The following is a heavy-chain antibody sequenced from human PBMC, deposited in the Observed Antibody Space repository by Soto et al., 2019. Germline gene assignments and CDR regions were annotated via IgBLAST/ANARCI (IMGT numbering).Heavy chain of an antibody. CDR2: ISYDGSNK. J-gene: IGHJ4*02. CDR3: ARPDYGSGSYPDY. D-gene: IGHD3-10*01. CDR1: GFTFSSYA. V-gene: IGHV3-30-3*01. Sequence: QVQLVESGGGVVKHGRSLRLSCAASGFTFSSYAMQWVRQAPGKGLEWVAVISYDGSNKYYADSVKGRFTISRDNSKNTLYLQMNSLRAEDTAVYYCARPDYGSGSYPDYWGQGTLVTVSS.